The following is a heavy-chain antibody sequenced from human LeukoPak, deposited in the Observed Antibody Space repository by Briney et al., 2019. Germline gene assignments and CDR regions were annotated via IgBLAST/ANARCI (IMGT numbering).Heavy chain of an antibody. Sequence: PSETLSLTCTVSGGSISSYYWGWIRQPPGKGLEWIGSIYYSGSTYYNASHKSRVSMSVDASKNQFSLKLSSVTAADTAMYSCARAPSNYYFDYWGQGTLVTVSS. CDR1: GGSISSYY. CDR3: ARAPSNYYFDY. CDR2: IYYSGST. J-gene: IGHJ4*02. V-gene: IGHV4-39*07. D-gene: IGHD4-11*01.